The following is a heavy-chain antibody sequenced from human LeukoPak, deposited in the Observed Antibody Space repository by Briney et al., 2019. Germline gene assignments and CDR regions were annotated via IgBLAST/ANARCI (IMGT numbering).Heavy chain of an antibody. CDR1: GYTFTSYA. CDR3: ARAPWGYCSSTSCDRSFDY. CDR2: INTSTGNP. V-gene: IGHV7-4-1*02. D-gene: IGHD2-2*01. Sequence: ASVKVSCKASGYTFTSYAMNWVRQAPGQGLEWMGWINTSTGNPTYAQGFTGRFVFSLDTSVSTAYLQISSLKAEDTAVYYCARAPWGYCSSTSCDRSFDYWGQGTLVTVSS. J-gene: IGHJ4*02.